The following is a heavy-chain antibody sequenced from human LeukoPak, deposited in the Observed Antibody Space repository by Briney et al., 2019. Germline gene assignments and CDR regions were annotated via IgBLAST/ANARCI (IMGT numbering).Heavy chain of an antibody. D-gene: IGHD2-21*02. CDR2: INWNGGST. J-gene: IGHJ4*02. Sequence: PGGSLRLSCAASGFTFDEYAMNWVRQAPGKGLEWVSGINWNGGSTGYADSVKGRFTISRDNAKNSLYLQMNSLRAEDTAVYYCAKDFVVVPGNVNYFDYWGQGTLVTVSS. CDR3: AKDFVVVPGNVNYFDY. CDR1: GFTFDEYA. V-gene: IGHV3-20*04.